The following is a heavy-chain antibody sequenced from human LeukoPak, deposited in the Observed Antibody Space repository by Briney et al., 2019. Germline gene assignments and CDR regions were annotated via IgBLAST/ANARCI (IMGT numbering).Heavy chain of an antibody. CDR2: ISGSGDST. V-gene: IGHV3-23*01. CDR1: GFTFSSYA. D-gene: IGHD6-13*01. CDR3: ASSGVYSSSWYGGGYFDY. Sequence: GGSLRLSCAVSGFTFSSYAMTWVRQAPGKGLEWVSAISGSGDSTYYADSVKGRFTISRDNSKNTLYLQINSLRAEDTAVYYCASSGVYSSSWYGGGYFDYWGQGTLVTVSS. J-gene: IGHJ4*02.